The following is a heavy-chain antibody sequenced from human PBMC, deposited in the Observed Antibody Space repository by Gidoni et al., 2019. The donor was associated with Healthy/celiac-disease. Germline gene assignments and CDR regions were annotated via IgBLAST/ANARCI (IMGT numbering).Heavy chain of an antibody. CDR3: ARHWWNEREGWFDP. V-gene: IGHV5-10-1*03. CDR1: GYSFTSYW. CDR2: IDPSDSYT. Sequence: EAQLVQSGAEGKRPGDSLRISCKGSGYSFTSYWLRWVRQMPGKGLEWMGRIDPSDSYTNYSPSFQGHVTISADKSISTAYLQWSSLKASDTAMYYCARHWWNEREGWFDPWGQGTLVTVSS. D-gene: IGHD1-1*01. J-gene: IGHJ5*02.